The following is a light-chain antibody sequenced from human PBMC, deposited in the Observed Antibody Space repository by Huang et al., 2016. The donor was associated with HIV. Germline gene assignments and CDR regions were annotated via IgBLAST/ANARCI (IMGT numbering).Light chain of an antibody. CDR3: QQYGSSPWT. CDR2: ATP. CDR1: QSLASSY. J-gene: IGKJ1*01. V-gene: IGKV3-20*01. Sequence: IVLKKSPGTLQLSLGVSPTPSCRASQSLASSYLAWYQQNPGQAPRLLIYATPSRATGIPDRCSGRASGTYFTLTIGRLEPEDLAVYYWQQYGSSPWTFGQGTKVEIQ.